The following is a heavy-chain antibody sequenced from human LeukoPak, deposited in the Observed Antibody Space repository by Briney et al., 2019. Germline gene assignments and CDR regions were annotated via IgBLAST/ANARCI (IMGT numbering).Heavy chain of an antibody. D-gene: IGHD3-22*01. CDR2: INHSGST. J-gene: IGHJ4*02. CDR1: GGSFSGYY. V-gene: IGHV4-34*01. CDR3: ARRGIRSGYYYVVDDY. Sequence: SETLSLTCAVYGGSFSGYYWSWIRQPPGKGLEWIGEINHSGSTNYNPSLKSRVTISVDTSKNQFSLKLSSVTAADTAVYYCARRGIRSGYYYVVDDYWGQGTLVTVSS.